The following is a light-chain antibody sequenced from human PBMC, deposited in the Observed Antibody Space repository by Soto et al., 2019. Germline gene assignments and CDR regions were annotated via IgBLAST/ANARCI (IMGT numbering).Light chain of an antibody. V-gene: IGKV1D-13*01. J-gene: IGKJ4*01. Sequence: AIPLTQSPSSLSASVGERVTITCRASQGISSALAWYQQKPGKAPKLLIYDASSLESGVPSRFSGSGSGTDFTLTILSLQPEDFAIFFCQHFNNYPLTFGGGTKVEIK. CDR1: QGISSA. CDR3: QHFNNYPLT. CDR2: DAS.